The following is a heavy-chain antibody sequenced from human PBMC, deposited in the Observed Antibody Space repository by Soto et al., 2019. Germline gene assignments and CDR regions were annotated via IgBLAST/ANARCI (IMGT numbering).Heavy chain of an antibody. J-gene: IGHJ4*02. Sequence: GGSLRLSCAASGFTFSNAWMSWVRQAPGKGLEWVGLIKTTTDGGTTDYAAPVKGRFSILRDDSKNTLYLQMNSLKTEDTAVYYCTTTIRPPDYWGQGTLVTVSS. D-gene: IGHD3-10*01. V-gene: IGHV3-15*01. CDR1: GFTFSNAW. CDR2: IKTTTDGGTT. CDR3: TTTIRPPDY.